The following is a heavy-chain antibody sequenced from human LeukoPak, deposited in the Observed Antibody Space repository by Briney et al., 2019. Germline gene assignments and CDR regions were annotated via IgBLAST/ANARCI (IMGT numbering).Heavy chain of an antibody. V-gene: IGHV5-51*01. Sequence: HGESLKIPCKGSGYSFTSYWIGWVRQMPGKGLEWMGIIYPGDSDTRYSPSFQGQVTISADKSISTAYLQWSSLKASDTAMYYCARLYYGSGSYYRRASKLGYYFDYWGQGTLVIVSS. J-gene: IGHJ4*02. CDR1: GYSFTSYW. CDR3: ARLYYGSGSYYRRASKLGYYFDY. CDR2: IYPGDSDT. D-gene: IGHD3-10*01.